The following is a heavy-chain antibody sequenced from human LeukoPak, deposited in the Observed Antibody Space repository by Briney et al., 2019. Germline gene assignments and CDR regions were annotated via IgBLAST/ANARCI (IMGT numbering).Heavy chain of an antibody. V-gene: IGHV1-46*01. Sequence: ASVKVSCKASGYTFTSYYMHWVRQAPGLGLEWMGIINPSGGSTSYAQEFQGRVTMTRDTSTSTVYMELSSLRSEDTAVYYCARDPTPIAAAGTGQPDYWGQGTLVTVSS. D-gene: IGHD6-13*01. CDR2: INPSGGST. CDR1: GYTFTSYY. CDR3: ARDPTPIAAAGTGQPDY. J-gene: IGHJ4*02.